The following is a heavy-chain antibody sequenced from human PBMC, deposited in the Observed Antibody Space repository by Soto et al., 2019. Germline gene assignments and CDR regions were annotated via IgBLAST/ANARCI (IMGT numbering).Heavy chain of an antibody. J-gene: IGHJ5*02. CDR2: IIPVLGLP. V-gene: IGHV1-69*04. CDR1: GGTFSRYT. CDR3: AGEGNDYSDTWFDP. D-gene: IGHD1-1*01. Sequence: SVKVSCKTSGGTFSRYTVSWVRQAPGQGLEWMGRIIPVLGLPNYAQKFQDRLIITADEFTSTAYMELSSLRSEDTAVYYCAGEGNDYSDTWFDPWGQGTLVTVSS.